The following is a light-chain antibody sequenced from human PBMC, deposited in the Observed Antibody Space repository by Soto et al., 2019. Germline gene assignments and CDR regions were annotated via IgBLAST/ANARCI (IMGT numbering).Light chain of an antibody. J-gene: IGLJ3*02. CDR1: SGHSSYA. CDR3: RTWGTGIPGV. CDR2: LNSVGSH. Sequence: QLVLTQSPSASASLGASVKLTCTLSSGHSSYAIAGHQQQPEKGPRYLMKLNSVGSHSKGDGIPDRFSGSSSGAERYLTISSLQSEDDADYYCRTWGTGIPGVFGGGTKLTVL. V-gene: IGLV4-69*01.